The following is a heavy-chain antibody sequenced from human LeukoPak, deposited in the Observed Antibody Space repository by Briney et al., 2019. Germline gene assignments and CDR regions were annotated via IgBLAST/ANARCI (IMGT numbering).Heavy chain of an antibody. J-gene: IGHJ6*03. CDR3: ARSVATIFDYYMDV. CDR1: GGSINSHH. Sequence: SETLSLTCTVSGGSINSHHWSWIRQPPGKGLEWIGHIYYRGTTKYIPSLKSRVTISLDMSKNQFSLKLTSATAADTAVYYCARSVATIFDYYMDVWGNGTTVTVSS. CDR2: IYYRGTT. D-gene: IGHD5-24*01. V-gene: IGHV4-59*11.